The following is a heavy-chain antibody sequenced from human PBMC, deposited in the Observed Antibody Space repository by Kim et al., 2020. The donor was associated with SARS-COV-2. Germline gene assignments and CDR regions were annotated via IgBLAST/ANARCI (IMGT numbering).Heavy chain of an antibody. V-gene: IGHV1-18*04. CDR3: AGVRGGYGRENWFDP. Sequence: ASVKVSCKASGYTFTSYGISWVRQAPGQGLEWMGWISAYNGNTNYAQKLQGRVTMTTDTSTSTAYMELRSLRSDDTAVYYCAGVRGGYGRENWFDPWGQGTLVTDSS. CDR2: ISAYNGNT. J-gene: IGHJ5*02. CDR1: GYTFTSYG. D-gene: IGHD4-17*01.